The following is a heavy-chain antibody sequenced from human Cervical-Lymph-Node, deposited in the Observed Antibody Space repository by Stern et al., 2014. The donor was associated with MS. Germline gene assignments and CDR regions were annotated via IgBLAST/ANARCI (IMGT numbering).Heavy chain of an antibody. D-gene: IGHD2-2*01. CDR2: IYPGDSES. J-gene: IGHJ2*01. CDR3: ARRAGYCSRTNCYAYWYFDV. CDR1: GYSFTNYW. Sequence: VQLVQSGAVVKEPGEFLKISCQTSGYSFTNYWIGWVRQVPGQGLEWMWIIYPGDSESKYSPPFRGQVTISADKSTNTAYVQWSSLKASDTATYYCARRAGYCSRTNCYAYWYFDVWGRGTLVTVTS. V-gene: IGHV5-51*01.